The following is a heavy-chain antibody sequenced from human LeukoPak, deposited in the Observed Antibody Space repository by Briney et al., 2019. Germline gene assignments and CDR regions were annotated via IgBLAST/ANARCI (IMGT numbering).Heavy chain of an antibody. J-gene: IGHJ4*02. V-gene: IGHV3-33*01. CDR3: ARDRDGYNYPAPLDY. CDR1: GFTFSSYG. Sequence: GGSLRLSYAASGFTFSSYGLHWVRQAPGKGLEWVAVIWYDGSNKYYADSVKGRFTISRDNSKNMLYLQMNSLRAEDTAVYYCARDRDGYNYPAPLDYWGQGTLVTVSS. D-gene: IGHD5-24*01. CDR2: IWYDGSNK.